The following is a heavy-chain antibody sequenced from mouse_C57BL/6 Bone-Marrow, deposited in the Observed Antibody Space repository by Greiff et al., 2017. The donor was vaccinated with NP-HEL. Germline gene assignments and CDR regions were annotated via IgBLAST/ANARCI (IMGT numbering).Heavy chain of an antibody. J-gene: IGHJ3*01. CDR2: INPSSGYT. D-gene: IGHD3-1*01. V-gene: IGHV1-4*01. Sequence: VQLVESGAELARPGASVKMSCKASGYTFTSYTMHWVKQRPGQGLEWIGYINPSSGYTKYNQKFKDKATLTADTSSSTAYMQLSSLTSEDSAVYYCARTRAWFADWGQGTLVTVSA. CDR3: ARTRAWFAD. CDR1: GYTFTSYT.